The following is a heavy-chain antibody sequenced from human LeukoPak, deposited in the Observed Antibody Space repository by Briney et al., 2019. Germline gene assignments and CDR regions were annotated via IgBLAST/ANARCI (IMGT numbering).Heavy chain of an antibody. CDR2: IYPTDSDT. D-gene: IGHD3-22*01. Sequence: GESLKISCKGSGYSFTNYWIAWVRQMPGKGLEWMGIIYPTDSDTTYTPSFQGQVTISADKSISTAYLQWNTLQASDTAMYYCAKYSSGYPYPDYWGQRTLVTVSS. V-gene: IGHV5-51*01. J-gene: IGHJ4*02. CDR1: GYSFTNYW. CDR3: AKYSSGYPYPDY.